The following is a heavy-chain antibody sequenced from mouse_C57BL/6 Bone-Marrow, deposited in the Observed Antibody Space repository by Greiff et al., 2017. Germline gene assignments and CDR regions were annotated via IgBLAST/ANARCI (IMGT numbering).Heavy chain of an antibody. J-gene: IGHJ2*01. CDR1: GYTFTSYG. CDR3: ARRDYYGSSWGNY. Sequence: LVESGAELARPGASVKLSCKASGYTFTSYGISWVKQRTGQGLEWIGEIYPRSGNTYYNEKFKGKATLTADKSSSTAYMELRSLTSEDSAVYFCARRDYYGSSWGNYWGQGTTLTVSS. V-gene: IGHV1-81*01. CDR2: IYPRSGNT. D-gene: IGHD1-1*01.